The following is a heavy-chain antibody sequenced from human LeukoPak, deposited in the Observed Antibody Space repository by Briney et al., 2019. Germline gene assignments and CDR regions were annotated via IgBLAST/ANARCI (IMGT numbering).Heavy chain of an antibody. Sequence: GGSLRLSCAASDFTFSIYGMHWVRQAPGKGLEWVAFIRYDSTDKFYADSVKGRFTISRDSSKNTLFLQMNSVRTEDTALYYCAKDMDNYCGGDCQGFDYWGQGTLVTVSS. CDR1: DFTFSIYG. V-gene: IGHV3-30*02. CDR3: AKDMDNYCGGDCQGFDY. CDR2: IRYDSTDK. J-gene: IGHJ4*02. D-gene: IGHD2-21*02.